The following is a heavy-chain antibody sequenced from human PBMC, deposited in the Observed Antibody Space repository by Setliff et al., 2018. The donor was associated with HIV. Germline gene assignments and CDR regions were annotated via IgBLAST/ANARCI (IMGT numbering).Heavy chain of an antibody. CDR3: ARVGSYWSTFDY. D-gene: IGHD1-26*01. V-gene: IGHV7-4-1*02. J-gene: IGHJ4*02. Sequence: ASVKVSCKASVYTLTTYGISWVRQAPGQGLEWMGWINTETGNPMYAQGFTGRFVFSLDTSVSTAYLQINSLKTEDTAMYYCARVGSYWSTFDYWGQGALVTVSS. CDR2: INTETGNP. CDR1: VYTLTTYG.